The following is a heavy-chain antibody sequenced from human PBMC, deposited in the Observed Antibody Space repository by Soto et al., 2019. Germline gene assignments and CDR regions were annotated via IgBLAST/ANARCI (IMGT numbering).Heavy chain of an antibody. J-gene: IGHJ6*02. CDR2: IIPIFGTA. V-gene: IGHV1-69*12. CDR1: GGTFSSYA. CDR3: ARNPDTNYYYGMDV. Sequence: QVQLVQSGAEVKKPVSSVKVSCKASGGTFSSYAISWVRQAPGQGLEWMGGIIPIFGTANYAQKFQGRVTITADESTSTAYMELSSLRSEDTAVYYCARNPDTNYYYGMDVWGQGTKVTVSS.